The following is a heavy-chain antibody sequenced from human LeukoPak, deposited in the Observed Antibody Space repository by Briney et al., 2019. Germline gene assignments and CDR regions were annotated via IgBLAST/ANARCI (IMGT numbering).Heavy chain of an antibody. CDR2: IIPIFGTA. J-gene: IGHJ4*02. V-gene: IGHV1-69*13. CDR3: ARDPDRDKVLRYEYYFDY. D-gene: IGHD4-17*01. Sequence: AASVKVPCKASGGTFSSYAISWVRQAPGQGLEWMGGIIPIFGTANYAQKFQGRVTITADESTSTAYMELSSLRSEDTAVYYCARDPDRDKVLRYEYYFDYWGQGTLVTVSS. CDR1: GGTFSSYA.